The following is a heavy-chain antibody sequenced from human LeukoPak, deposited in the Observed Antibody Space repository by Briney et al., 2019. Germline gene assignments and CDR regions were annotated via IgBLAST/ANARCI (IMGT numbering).Heavy chain of an antibody. CDR1: GFSLTTSGVG. D-gene: IGHD6-13*01. CDR3: AHRLGPRGSGWSSAYFDY. V-gene: IGHV2-5*02. Sequence: GSGPTLVNPTQTLTLTCTFSGFSLTTSGVGVGWIRQPPGKALECLALIYWDDDKRYSPSLKSRLTITKDTSKNQVVLTMTNMDPVDTATYYCAHRLGPRGSGWSSAYFDYWGQGTLVTVSS. J-gene: IGHJ4*02. CDR2: IYWDDDK.